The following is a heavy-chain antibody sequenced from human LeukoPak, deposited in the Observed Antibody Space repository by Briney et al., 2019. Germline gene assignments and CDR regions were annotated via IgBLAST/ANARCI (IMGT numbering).Heavy chain of an antibody. CDR3: ARESGSYYYYYGMDV. V-gene: IGHV4-4*02. CDR1: GGSISSSNW. Sequence: PSGTLSLTCAVSGGSISSSNWWSWVRQPPGQGLEWIGEIYHSGSTNYNPSLKSRVTISVDKSKNQFSPKLSSVTAADTAVYYCARESGSYYYYYGMDVWGQGTTVTVSS. J-gene: IGHJ6*02. CDR2: IYHSGST.